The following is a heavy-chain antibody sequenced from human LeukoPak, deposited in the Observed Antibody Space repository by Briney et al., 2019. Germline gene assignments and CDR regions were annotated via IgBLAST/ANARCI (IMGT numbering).Heavy chain of an antibody. V-gene: IGHV4-30-2*01. J-gene: IGHJ2*01. CDR2: IYHSGST. Sequence: SQTLSLTCAVSGGSISSGGSSCSWLRQPPGTGPEWIRYIYHSGSTYYNPSLKSRVTISVDRSKNQFSLKLRSVTAADTAVYYCARDSSGYYWYFDLWGRGTLVTVSS. CDR1: GGSISSGGSS. D-gene: IGHD3-22*01. CDR3: ARDSSGYYWYFDL.